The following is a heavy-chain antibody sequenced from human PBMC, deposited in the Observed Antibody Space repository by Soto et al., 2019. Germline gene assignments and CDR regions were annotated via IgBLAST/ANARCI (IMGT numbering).Heavy chain of an antibody. CDR3: ARRGYSSVGYGMDV. V-gene: IGHV4-30-4*01. J-gene: IGHJ6*02. CDR2: IYYSGST. Sequence: QVQLQESGPGLVKPSQTLSLTCTVSGGAISSGDYYWSWIRQPPGKGLEWIGYIYYSGSTYYNPSLKSRVTISVDTSKNHISLKLSSVTAADTAVYYCARRGYSSVGYGMDVWGQGTTVTVSS. D-gene: IGHD5-18*01. CDR1: GGAISSGDYY.